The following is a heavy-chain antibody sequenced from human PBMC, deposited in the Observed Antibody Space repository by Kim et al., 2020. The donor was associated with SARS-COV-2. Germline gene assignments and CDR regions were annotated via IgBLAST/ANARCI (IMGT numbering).Heavy chain of an antibody. V-gene: IGHV5-51*01. CDR1: GYSFTSYW. CDR2: IYPGDSDT. Sequence: GESLKISCKGSGYSFTSYWIGWVRQMPGKGLEGMGIIYPGDSDTRSSPSFQGQVTISADKSISTAYLQWSSLKASDTAMYYCARQAKRFYFDLWGRGTLVTVSS. J-gene: IGHJ2*01. D-gene: IGHD6-25*01. CDR3: ARQAKRFYFDL.